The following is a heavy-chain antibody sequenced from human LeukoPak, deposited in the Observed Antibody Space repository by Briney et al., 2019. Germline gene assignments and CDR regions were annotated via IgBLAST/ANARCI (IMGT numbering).Heavy chain of an antibody. CDR2: ISGSGGST. V-gene: IGHV3-23*01. CDR3: AKALTGSIAVAGFRPAPPHPLNYAEYFQH. Sequence: GGSLRLSCAASGFTVSSNYMSWVRQAPGKGLEWVSAISGSGGSTYYADSVKGRFTISRDNSKNTLYLQMNSLRAEDTAVYYCAKALTGSIAVAGFRPAPPHPLNYAEYFQHWGQGTLVTVSS. D-gene: IGHD6-19*01. J-gene: IGHJ1*01. CDR1: GFTVSSNY.